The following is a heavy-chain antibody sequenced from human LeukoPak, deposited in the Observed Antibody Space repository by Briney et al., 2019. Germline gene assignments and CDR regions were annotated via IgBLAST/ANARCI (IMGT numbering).Heavy chain of an antibody. D-gene: IGHD4-17*01. CDR1: GGSISSGGYY. Sequence: SETLFLTCTVSGGSISSGGYYWSWIRQHPGKGLEWIRYIYYSGSTYYNPSLKSRVTISVDTSKNQFSLKLSSVTAADTAVYYCARGVGTTVTPYYYGMDVWGQGTTVTVSS. CDR3: ARGVGTTVTPYYYGMDV. J-gene: IGHJ6*02. CDR2: IYYSGST. V-gene: IGHV4-31*03.